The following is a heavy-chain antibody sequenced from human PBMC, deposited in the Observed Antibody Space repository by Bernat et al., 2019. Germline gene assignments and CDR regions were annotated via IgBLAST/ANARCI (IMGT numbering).Heavy chain of an antibody. CDR1: GGSISSGSYY. J-gene: IGHJ5*02. CDR3: ARVIPLRFLAKFDP. CDR2: IDTSGST. V-gene: IGHV4-61*02. D-gene: IGHD3-3*01. Sequence: QVQLQESGPGLVKPSQTLSLTCTVSGGSISSGSYYWSWIRQPAGKGLEWIGRIDTSGSTNYNPSLKSRVTISVDTSKNQFSLKLSSVTAADTAVYYCARVIPLRFLAKFDPWGQGTLVTVSS.